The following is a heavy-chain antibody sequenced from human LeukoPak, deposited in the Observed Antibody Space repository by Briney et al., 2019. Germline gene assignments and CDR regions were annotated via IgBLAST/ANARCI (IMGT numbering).Heavy chain of an antibody. CDR1: GGSITTTNW. CDR3: TRESVAFSPFGF. Sequence: SETLSLTCAVSGGSITTTNWWSWVRQPPGKGLEWIGEVHLSGATNYNPSLESRVSMSIDKSKNHLSLEVTSVTAADTAIYYCTRESVAFSPFGFWGQGTLLTVSS. J-gene: IGHJ4*02. V-gene: IGHV4-4*02. CDR2: VHLSGAT. D-gene: IGHD2-21*01.